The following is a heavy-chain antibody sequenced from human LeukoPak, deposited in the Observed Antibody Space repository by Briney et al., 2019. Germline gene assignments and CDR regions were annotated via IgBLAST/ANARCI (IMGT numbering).Heavy chain of an antibody. CDR2: ISYDGSNK. CDR3: ARGPGSYVFDY. CDR1: GFTFSSYA. J-gene: IGHJ4*02. Sequence: PGGSLRLSCAASGFTFSSYAMHWVRQAPGKGLEWVAVISYDGSNKYYADTVKGRFTISRDNSKNTLYLQMNSLRAEDTAVYYCARGPGSYVFDYWGQGTLVTVSS. D-gene: IGHD3-10*01. V-gene: IGHV3-30*04.